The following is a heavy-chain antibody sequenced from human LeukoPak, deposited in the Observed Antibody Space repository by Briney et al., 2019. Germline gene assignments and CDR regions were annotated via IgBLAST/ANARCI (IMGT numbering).Heavy chain of an antibody. Sequence: SQTLSLTCAISGDSVSSNSAAWNWIRQSPSRGLEWLGRTYYRSKWYNDYAVSVKSRITINPDTSKNQFSLKLSSVTAADTAVYYCARAGGYDVNALDYWGQGTLVTVSS. J-gene: IGHJ4*02. CDR2: TYYRSKWYN. D-gene: IGHD5-12*01. CDR3: ARAGGYDVNALDY. CDR1: GDSVSSNSAA. V-gene: IGHV6-1*01.